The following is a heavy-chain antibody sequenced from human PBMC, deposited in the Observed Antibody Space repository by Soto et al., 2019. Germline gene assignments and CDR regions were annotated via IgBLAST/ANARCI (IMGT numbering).Heavy chain of an antibody. CDR3: ARGVGSGSYYNQYNWFDP. J-gene: IGHJ5*02. V-gene: IGHV1-18*01. Sequence: AAVKVCCKASGYAFTSCGISWVRQAPGQGLEWMGWISAYNGNTNYAQKVQGRVTMTTDTSTSTAYMELRSLRSDDTAVYYCARGVGSGSYYNQYNWFDPWGQGTLVTVSS. CDR2: ISAYNGNT. CDR1: GYAFTSCG. D-gene: IGHD3-10*01.